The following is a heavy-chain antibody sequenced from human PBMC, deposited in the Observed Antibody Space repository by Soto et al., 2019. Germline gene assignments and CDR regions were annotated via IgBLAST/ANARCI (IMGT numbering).Heavy chain of an antibody. CDR2: IYYSGTT. CDR3: ARREIQGPMDY. J-gene: IGHJ4*02. V-gene: IGHV4-28*01. D-gene: IGHD1-26*01. Sequence: QVQLQESGPGLVKPSDTLSLTCAVSGYSISSSNWWGLIRQPPGKGLEWIGYIYYSGTTYYNPSLKSRVTMSVDTSKNQFSMKLNYVTAVDTAVYYCARREIQGPMDYWGQGTLVTVSS. CDR1: GYSISSSNW.